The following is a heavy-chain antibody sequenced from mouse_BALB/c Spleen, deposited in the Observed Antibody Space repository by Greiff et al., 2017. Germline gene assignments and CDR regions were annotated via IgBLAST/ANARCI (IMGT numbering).Heavy chain of an antibody. CDR2: IDTSDSYT. CDR3: ARSGIYTIDY. V-gene: IGHV1-69*01. CDR1: GYTFTDYW. Sequence: QVQLQQPGAELVMPGASVKMSCKASGYTFTDYWMHWVKQRPGQGLEWIGAIDTSDSYTSYNQKFKGKATLTVDESSSTAYMQLSSLTSEDSAVYYCARSGIYTIDYWGQGTSVTVSS. J-gene: IGHJ4*01. D-gene: IGHD1-1*02.